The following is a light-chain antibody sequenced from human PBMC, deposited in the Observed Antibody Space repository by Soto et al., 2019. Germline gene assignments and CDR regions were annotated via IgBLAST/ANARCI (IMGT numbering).Light chain of an antibody. CDR2: DAS. CDR3: EQRSNWPMFT. J-gene: IGKJ2*01. V-gene: IGKV3-11*01. CDR1: QSVSSY. Sequence: EIVLTQSPATLSLSPGERATLSCRASQSVSSYLAWYQQKPGQAPRLLIYDASNRATGIPARFRGIGSGTDFTLTISSLEPEDFAVYYCEQRSNWPMFTFGQGTKLEIK.